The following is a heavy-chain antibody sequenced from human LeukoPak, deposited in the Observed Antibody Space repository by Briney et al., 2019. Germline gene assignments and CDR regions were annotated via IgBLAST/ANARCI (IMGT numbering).Heavy chain of an antibody. CDR1: GFTFSSYW. V-gene: IGHV3-23*01. Sequence: GGSLRLSCAASGFTFSSYWMSWVRQAPGKGLEWVSAISGSGGSTYYADSVKGRFTISRDNSKNTLYLQMNSLRAEDTAVYYCAKTEMATITHYFDYWGQGTLVTVSS. CDR2: ISGSGGST. D-gene: IGHD5-24*01. J-gene: IGHJ4*02. CDR3: AKTEMATITHYFDY.